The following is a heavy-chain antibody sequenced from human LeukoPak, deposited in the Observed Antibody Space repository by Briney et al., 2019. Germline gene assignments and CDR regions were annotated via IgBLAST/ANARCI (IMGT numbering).Heavy chain of an antibody. D-gene: IGHD2-2*01. V-gene: IGHV3-30-3*01. CDR2: ISYDGSNK. CDR3: AKGGYFAGYCSSTSCPVDY. J-gene: IGHJ4*02. Sequence: GGSLRLSCAASGFTFSSYAMHWVRQAPGKGLEWVAVISYDGSNKYYADSVKGRFTISRDNSKNTLYLQMNSLRAEDTAVYYCAKGGYFAGYCSSTSCPVDYWGQGTLVTVSS. CDR1: GFTFSSYA.